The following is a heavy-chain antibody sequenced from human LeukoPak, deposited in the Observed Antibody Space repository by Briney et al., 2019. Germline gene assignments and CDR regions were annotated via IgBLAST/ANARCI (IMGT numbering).Heavy chain of an antibody. J-gene: IGHJ4*02. D-gene: IGHD3-22*01. V-gene: IGHV4-34*01. CDR1: GGSFSGYY. CDR2: INHSGST. Sequence: PSETLSLTCAVYGGSFSGYYWSWIRQPPGKGLEWIGEINHSGSTNYNPSLKSRVTISVDTSKNQFSLNLSSVTAADTAVYYCARERRKNYYDSSGRFDYWGQGTLVTVSS. CDR3: ARERRKNYYDSSGRFDY.